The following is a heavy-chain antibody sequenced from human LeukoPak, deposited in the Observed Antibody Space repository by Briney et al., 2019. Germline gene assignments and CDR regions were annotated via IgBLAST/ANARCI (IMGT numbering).Heavy chain of an antibody. Sequence: ASVKVSCKASGYTFTGYYMHWVRQAPGQGLEWMGWINPNSGGTNYAQKFQGRVTMTRYTSISTAYMELSRLRSDDTAVYYCARDRFYDSSGYYSLRFDYWGQGTLVTVSS. J-gene: IGHJ4*02. D-gene: IGHD3-22*01. CDR1: GYTFTGYY. CDR2: INPNSGGT. CDR3: ARDRFYDSSGYYSLRFDY. V-gene: IGHV1-2*02.